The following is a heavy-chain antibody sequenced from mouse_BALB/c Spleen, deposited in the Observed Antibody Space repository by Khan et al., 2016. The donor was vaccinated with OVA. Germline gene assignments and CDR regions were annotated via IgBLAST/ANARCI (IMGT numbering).Heavy chain of an antibody. Sequence: EVQLQESGPGLVKPSQSLSLTCSVTGYSITSGYYWNWIRQFPGNKLEWMGYISYDGSNNYNPSLKNRISITRDTSKNQFFLKLNSVTTEDTATYYCARDYLPRYFDVWGAGTTVTVSS. CDR3: ARDYLPRYFDV. CDR2: ISYDGSN. CDR1: GYSITSGYY. V-gene: IGHV3-6*02. J-gene: IGHJ1*01.